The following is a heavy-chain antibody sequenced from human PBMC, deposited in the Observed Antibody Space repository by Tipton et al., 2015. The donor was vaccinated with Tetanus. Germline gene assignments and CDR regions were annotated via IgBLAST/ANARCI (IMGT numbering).Heavy chain of an antibody. CDR2: IYYSGST. V-gene: IGHV4-31*03. CDR1: GGSISSGGYY. Sequence: TLSLTCTVSGGSISSGGYYWSWIRQHPGKGLEWIGYIYYSGSTYYNPSLKSRVTISLDTSKNQFSLKLSSATAADTAVYYCARTYYYDSWLDYWGQGTLVTVSS. CDR3: ARTYYYDSWLDY. J-gene: IGHJ4*02. D-gene: IGHD3-22*01.